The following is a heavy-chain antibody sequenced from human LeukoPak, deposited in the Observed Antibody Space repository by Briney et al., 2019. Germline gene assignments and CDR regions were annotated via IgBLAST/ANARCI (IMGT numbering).Heavy chain of an antibody. D-gene: IGHD2-2*01. CDR1: GFTVSSNY. Sequence: GGSLRLSCAASGFTVSSNYMSWVRQAPGKGLEWVAFIRYDGSNKYYADSVKGRFTISRDNSKNTLYLQMNSLRAEDTAVYYCANSDIVVVPAGKPRGPGYYYYYYMDVWGKGTTVTISS. CDR3: ANSDIVVVPAGKPRGPGYYYYYYMDV. V-gene: IGHV3-30*02. J-gene: IGHJ6*03. CDR2: IRYDGSNK.